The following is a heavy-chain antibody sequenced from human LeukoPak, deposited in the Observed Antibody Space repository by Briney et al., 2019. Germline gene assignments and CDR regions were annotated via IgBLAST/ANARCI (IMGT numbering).Heavy chain of an antibody. CDR1: GFTVSSNY. J-gene: IGHJ5*02. D-gene: IGHD6-19*01. Sequence: GGSLRLSCAASGFTVSSNYMSWVRQAPGKGLEWVSVIYSGGSTYYADSVKGRFTISRDNSKNTLYLQMNSLRVEDTAVYYCATPHSGGWFDPWGQGTLVTVSS. CDR3: ATPHSGGWFDP. V-gene: IGHV3-53*01. CDR2: IYSGGST.